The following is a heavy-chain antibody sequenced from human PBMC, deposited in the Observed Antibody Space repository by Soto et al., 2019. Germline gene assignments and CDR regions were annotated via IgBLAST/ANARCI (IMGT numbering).Heavy chain of an antibody. CDR1: GGTLSSYA. CDR2: IIPIFGTA. CDR3: ARDIHRYCSGGSCYQNYYYYGMDV. Sequence: GASVKVSCKASGGTLSSYAISWVRQAPGQGLEWMGGIIPIFGTANYAQKFQGRVTITADESTSTAYMELSSLRSEDTAVYYCARDIHRYCSGGSCYQNYYYYGMDVWGQGTTVTVSS. J-gene: IGHJ6*02. D-gene: IGHD2-15*01. V-gene: IGHV1-69*13.